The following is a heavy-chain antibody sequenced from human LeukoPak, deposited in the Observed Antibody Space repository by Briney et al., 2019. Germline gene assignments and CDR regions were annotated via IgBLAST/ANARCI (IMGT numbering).Heavy chain of an antibody. V-gene: IGHV3-23*01. D-gene: IGHD3-10*01. J-gene: IGHJ4*02. Sequence: GGSLRLSCAASGFTFSSYAMSWVRQAPGKGLEWVSAISGSGGSTYYADSVKGRFTISRDNSKNTLYLQMNSLRAEDTAVYYCARSPDGWGPNHLFDYWGQGTLVTVSS. CDR3: ARSPDGWGPNHLFDY. CDR2: ISGSGGST. CDR1: GFTFSSYA.